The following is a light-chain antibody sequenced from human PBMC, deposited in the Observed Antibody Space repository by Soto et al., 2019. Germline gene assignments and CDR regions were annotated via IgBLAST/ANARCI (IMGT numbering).Light chain of an antibody. CDR2: GAS. V-gene: IGKV3-20*01. Sequence: EIVLTQSPGTLSLSPGERATLSCRASQSVSNNYLAWYQQQPGQAPSLLIYGASNRATGIPDRFSGSGSGTDFTLTISRLEPEDSAVYYCQQYGSSGTFGQGTKVEIK. CDR3: QQYGSSGT. CDR1: QSVSNNY. J-gene: IGKJ1*01.